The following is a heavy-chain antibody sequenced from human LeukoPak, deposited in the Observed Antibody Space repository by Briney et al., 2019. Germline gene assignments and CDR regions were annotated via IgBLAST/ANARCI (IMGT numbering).Heavy chain of an antibody. V-gene: IGHV3-21*01. CDR1: GFTFSSYS. CDR3: AKGYSYGPDY. J-gene: IGHJ4*02. Sequence: GGSLRLSCAASGFTFSSYSMNWVRQAPGKGLEWVSSISSSSSYIYYADSVKGRFTISRDDAKNSLYLQMNSPRAEDTAVYYCAKGYSYGPDYWGQGTLVTVSS. D-gene: IGHD5-18*01. CDR2: ISSSSSYI.